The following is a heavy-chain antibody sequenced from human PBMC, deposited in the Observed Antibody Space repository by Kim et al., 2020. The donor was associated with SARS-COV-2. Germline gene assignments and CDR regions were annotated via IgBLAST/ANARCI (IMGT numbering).Heavy chain of an antibody. CDR3: ARDGPAGDQYFQH. J-gene: IGHJ1*01. D-gene: IGHD2-2*01. V-gene: IGHV4-4*02. CDR1: GGSISSSNW. Sequence: SETLSLTCAVSGGSISSSNWWSWVRQPPGKGLEWIGEIYHSGSTNYNPSLKSRVTISVDKSKNQFSLKLSSVTAADTALYYCARDGPAGDQYFQHWGQGTLVTVSS. CDR2: IYHSGST.